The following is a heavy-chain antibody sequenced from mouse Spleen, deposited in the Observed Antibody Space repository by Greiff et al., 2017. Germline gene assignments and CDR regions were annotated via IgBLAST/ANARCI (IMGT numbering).Heavy chain of an antibody. CDR3: AREGDYYGSTPYWYFDV. CDR2: INPNYGTT. CDR1: GYSFTDYN. D-gene: IGHD1-1*01. J-gene: IGHJ1*01. Sequence: VQLQQSGPELVKPGASVKISCKASGYSFTDYNMNWVKQCNGKSLEWIGVINPNYGTTSYNQKFKGKATLTVDQSSSTAYMQLNSLTSEDSAVYYCAREGDYYGSTPYWYFDVWGAGTTVTVSS. V-gene: IGHV1-39*01.